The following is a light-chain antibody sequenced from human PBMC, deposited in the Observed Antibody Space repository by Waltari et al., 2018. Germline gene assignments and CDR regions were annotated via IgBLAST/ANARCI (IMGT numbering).Light chain of an antibody. Sequence: QSALTQPASVSGSPGQSITISCTGTSSDVGSYEFVSWYQQHPGKAPKLRDYEGTKRPSVLSNRFSGSKSGNTASLTISGLQAEDEADYYCCSYAGRSTWVFGGGTKLTVL. CDR3: CSYAGRSTWV. J-gene: IGLJ3*02. CDR1: SSDVGSYEF. CDR2: EGT. V-gene: IGLV2-23*01.